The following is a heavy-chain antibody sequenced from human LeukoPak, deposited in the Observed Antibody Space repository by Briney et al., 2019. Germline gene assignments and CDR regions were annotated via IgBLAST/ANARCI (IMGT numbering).Heavy chain of an antibody. CDR3: AKDGYYCSGGTCSNDY. CDR1: GFTFSNYA. D-gene: IGHD2-15*01. J-gene: IGHJ4*02. CDR2: ISGSGGST. V-gene: IGHV3-23*01. Sequence: PGGSLRLSCVASGFTFSNYAMSWVRQAPGKGLEWVSAISGSGGSTYYADSVEGRFTISRDSSKNTLFLQMNSLRAEDTAVYYCAKDGYYCSGGTCSNDYWGQGTLVTVSS.